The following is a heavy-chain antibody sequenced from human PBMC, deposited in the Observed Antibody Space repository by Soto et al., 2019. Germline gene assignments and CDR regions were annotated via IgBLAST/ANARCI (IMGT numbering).Heavy chain of an antibody. CDR2: IKQDGSEK. V-gene: IGHV3-7*01. Sequence: GGSLRLSCAASGFTFSSYWMSWVRQAPEKGLEWVANIKQDGSEKYYVDSVKGRFTISRDNAKNSLYLQMNSLRAEDTAVYYCARGYDFWSGYYFGYWGQGTLVTVSS. CDR3: ARGYDFWSGYYFGY. D-gene: IGHD3-3*01. CDR1: GFTFSSYW. J-gene: IGHJ4*02.